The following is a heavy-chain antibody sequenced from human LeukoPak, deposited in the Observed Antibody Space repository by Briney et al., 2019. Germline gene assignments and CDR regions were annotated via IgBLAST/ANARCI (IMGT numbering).Heavy chain of an antibody. CDR1: GYTFSSHA. Sequence: PGGSLRLSCAASGYTFSSHALHWVRQAPGKGLEWVAVISFDGSNKYYADSVKGRFTISRDNSKNTLYLQMNSLRAEDTAVYYCARGLDAFDIWGQGTMVTVSS. CDR2: ISFDGSNK. J-gene: IGHJ3*02. CDR3: ARGLDAFDI. V-gene: IGHV3-30*14.